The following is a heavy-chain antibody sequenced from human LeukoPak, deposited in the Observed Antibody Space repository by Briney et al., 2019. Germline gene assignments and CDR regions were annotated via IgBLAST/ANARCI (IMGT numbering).Heavy chain of an antibody. CDR1: GFTFSSYE. CDR2: ISSSGSTI. J-gene: IGHJ4*02. D-gene: IGHD3-10*01. Sequence: GGSLRLSCAASGFTFSSYEMNWVRQAPGKGLEWVSYISSSGSTIYYADSVKGRFTISRDNSKNTLYLQMNSLRAEDTAVYYCAKDSFMVRGVPDYWGQGTLVTVSS. V-gene: IGHV3-48*03. CDR3: AKDSFMVRGVPDY.